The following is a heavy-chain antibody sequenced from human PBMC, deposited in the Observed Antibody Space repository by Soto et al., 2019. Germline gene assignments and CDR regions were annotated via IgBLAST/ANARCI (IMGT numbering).Heavy chain of an antibody. CDR3: ARSVRGPRRFNGMDV. Sequence: SGPTLVNPTETLTLTCTFSGFSLTSPGMCVSWIRQSPGKALEWLALIERDDDDKYYSTSLKTRLTISKDTRKNQVVLTMANMEPADTATYYCARSVRGPRRFNGMDVWGQGTTVTVSS. J-gene: IGHJ6*02. CDR1: GFSLTSPGMC. D-gene: IGHD3-10*01. CDR2: IERDDDDK. V-gene: IGHV2-70*13.